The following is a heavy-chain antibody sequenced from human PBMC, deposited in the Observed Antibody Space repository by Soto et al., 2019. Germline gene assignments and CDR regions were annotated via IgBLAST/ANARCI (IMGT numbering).Heavy chain of an antibody. J-gene: IGHJ5*02. CDR1: GYNFTNYW. D-gene: IGHD2-15*01. CDR3: ARHADIVVVVAGTPLWVDP. V-gene: IGHV5-10-1*01. Sequence: GESLKISCKGSGYNFTNYWISWVRQMPGRGLEWMGKIDPSDSYINYSPSFQGHVTISVDKSISTAYLQWSSLKASDTAMYYCARHADIVVVVAGTPLWVDPWCQGTLVTVSS. CDR2: IDPSDSYI.